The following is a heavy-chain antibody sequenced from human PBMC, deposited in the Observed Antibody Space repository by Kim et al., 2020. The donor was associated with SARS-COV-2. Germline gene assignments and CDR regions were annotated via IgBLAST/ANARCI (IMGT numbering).Heavy chain of an antibody. CDR3: ARDLGAITAWALYGMDV. CDR2: IWYDGSNK. V-gene: IGHV3-33*01. J-gene: IGHJ6*02. CDR1: GFTFSSYG. D-gene: IGHD1-26*01. Sequence: GGSLRLSCAASGFTFSSYGMHWVRQAPGKGLEWVAVIWYDGSNKYYADSVKGRFTISRDNSKNTLYLQMNSLRAEDTAVYYCARDLGAITAWALYGMDVWGQGTTVTVSS.